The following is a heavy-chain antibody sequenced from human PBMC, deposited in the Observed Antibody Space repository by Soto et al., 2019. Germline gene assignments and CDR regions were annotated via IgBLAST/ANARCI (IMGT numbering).Heavy chain of an antibody. J-gene: IGHJ6*02. Sequence: ASVKVSCKASGYTFTSYGISWVRQAPGQGLECMGWISAYNGNTNYAQKLQGRVTMTTDTSTSTAYMELRSLRSDDTAVYYCARDPHIAATTNYYYYYGMDVWGQGTTVTVSS. CDR2: ISAYNGNT. D-gene: IGHD5-12*01. V-gene: IGHV1-18*01. CDR1: GYTFTSYG. CDR3: ARDPHIAATTNYYYYYGMDV.